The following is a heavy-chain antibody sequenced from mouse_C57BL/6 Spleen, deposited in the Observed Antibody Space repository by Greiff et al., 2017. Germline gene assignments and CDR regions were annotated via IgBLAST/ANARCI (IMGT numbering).Heavy chain of an antibody. V-gene: IGHV7-3*01. D-gene: IGHD2-5*01. Sequence: EVMLVESGGGLVQPGGSLSLSCAASGFTFTDYYMSWVRQPPGKALEWLGFIRNKANGYTTEYSASVKGRFTISRDNSQSILYLQMNALRAEDSATYYCARYSYSNYVHWYFDVWGTGTTVTVSS. J-gene: IGHJ1*03. CDR3: ARYSYSNYVHWYFDV. CDR2: IRNKANGYTT. CDR1: GFTFTDYY.